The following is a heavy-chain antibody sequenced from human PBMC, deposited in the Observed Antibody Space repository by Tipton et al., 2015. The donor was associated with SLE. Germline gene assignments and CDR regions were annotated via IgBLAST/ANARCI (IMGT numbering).Heavy chain of an antibody. J-gene: IGHJ4*02. CDR3: ARGAGYSGTSGYSFDH. Sequence: TLSLTCTVSGGPISSYYWSWIRQPPGKGLEWIGYIYYSGSTNYNPSLKSRVTISVDTSKNQFSLKLSSVNAADTAVYYCARGAGYSGTSGYSFDHWGQGALVTVSS. D-gene: IGHD3-22*01. CDR1: GGPISSYY. V-gene: IGHV4-59*12. CDR2: IYYSGST.